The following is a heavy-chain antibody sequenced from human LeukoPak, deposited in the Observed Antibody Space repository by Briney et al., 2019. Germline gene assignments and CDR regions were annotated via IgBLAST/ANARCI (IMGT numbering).Heavy chain of an antibody. J-gene: IGHJ6*03. Sequence: GGSLRLSCAASGFTFSSYWMSWVRQAPGKGLEWVANIKKDGSEKYYVDSVKGRFTISRDNAKNSLYLQMNSLRAEDTAVYYCARPSNYYYMDVWGKGTTVTISS. CDR3: ARPSNYYYMDV. V-gene: IGHV3-7*01. CDR2: IKKDGSEK. CDR1: GFTFSSYW.